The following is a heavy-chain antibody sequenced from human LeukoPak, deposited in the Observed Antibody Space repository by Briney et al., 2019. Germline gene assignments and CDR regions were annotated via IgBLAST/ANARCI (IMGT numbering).Heavy chain of an antibody. V-gene: IGHV1-18*01. CDR1: GGTFSSYA. CDR3: AKDWHILTGRNCFDP. Sequence: ASVKVSCKASGGTFSSYAISWVRQAPGQGLERMGWVTSYNGDTNYAQKFHGRVTMTTDTSTSTAYMELRSLRFDDTAIYYCAKDWHILTGRNCFDPWGQGTLVTVSS. J-gene: IGHJ5*02. D-gene: IGHD3-9*01. CDR2: VTSYNGDT.